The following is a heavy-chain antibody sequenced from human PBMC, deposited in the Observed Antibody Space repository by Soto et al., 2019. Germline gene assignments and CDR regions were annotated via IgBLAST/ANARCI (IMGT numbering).Heavy chain of an antibody. CDR1: GFTFSSYA. V-gene: IGHV3-23*01. Sequence: SGGSLRLSCAASGFTFSSYAMSWVRQAPGKGLEWVSAISGSGGSTYYADSVKGRVTISRDNSKNTLYLQMNSLRAEDTAVYYCAKGGPSLGQLVVPFDYWGQGTLVTVSS. CDR3: AKGGPSLGQLVVPFDY. J-gene: IGHJ4*02. CDR2: ISGSGGST. D-gene: IGHD6-13*01.